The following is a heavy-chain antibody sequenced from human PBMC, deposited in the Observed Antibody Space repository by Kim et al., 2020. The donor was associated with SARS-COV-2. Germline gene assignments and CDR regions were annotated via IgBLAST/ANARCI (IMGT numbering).Heavy chain of an antibody. J-gene: IGHJ6*02. V-gene: IGHV4-34*01. Sequence: SETLSLTCAVYGGSFSGYYWSWIRQPPGKGLEWIGEINHSGSTNYNPSLKSRVTISVDTSKNQFSLKLSSVTAADTAVYYCAKIGSSGWYFGMDVWGQGTTVTVSS. CDR3: AKIGSSGWYFGMDV. D-gene: IGHD6-19*01. CDR2: INHSGST. CDR1: GGSFSGYY.